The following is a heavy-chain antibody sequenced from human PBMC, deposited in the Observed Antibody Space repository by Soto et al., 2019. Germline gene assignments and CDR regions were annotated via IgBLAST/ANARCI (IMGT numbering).Heavy chain of an antibody. Sequence: GGSLRLSCAASGFTFSNAWMSWVRQAPGKGLEWVGCIKSKTDGGTTDYAAPVKGRFTTSRDDSKNTLYLQMNSLKTEDTAVYYCTTDASGDRYYSLYNWFDPWGQGTLVTVSS. CDR1: GFTFSNAW. CDR2: IKSKTDGGTT. D-gene: IGHD1-26*01. V-gene: IGHV3-15*01. J-gene: IGHJ5*02. CDR3: TTDASGDRYYSLYNWFDP.